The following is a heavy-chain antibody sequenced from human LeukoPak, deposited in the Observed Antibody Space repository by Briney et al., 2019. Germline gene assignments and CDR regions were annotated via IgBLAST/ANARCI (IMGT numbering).Heavy chain of an antibody. D-gene: IGHD5-12*01. Sequence: ASVKVSCKASGYTFTGYYMNWVRQAPGQGLEWMGWINPNSGGTNYAQKFQGRVTMTRDTSISTAYMELSRLRSDDTAVYYCARVRHGYNSKSFDYWGQGTLVTVSS. CDR2: INPNSGGT. CDR1: GYTFTGYY. V-gene: IGHV1-2*02. CDR3: ARVRHGYNSKSFDY. J-gene: IGHJ4*02.